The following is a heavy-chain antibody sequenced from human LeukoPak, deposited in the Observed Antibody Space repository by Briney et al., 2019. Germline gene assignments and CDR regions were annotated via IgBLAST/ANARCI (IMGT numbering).Heavy chain of an antibody. J-gene: IGHJ4*02. D-gene: IGHD2-2*01. Sequence: GGSLRLSCAASGFTFSSYGMHWVRQAPGKGLEWVAFIRYDGSNKYYADSVKGRFTISRDNSKNMLYLQMNSLRAEDTAVYYCAKRGDIVVVPAAPPYYFDYWGQGTLVTVSS. CDR2: IRYDGSNK. V-gene: IGHV3-30*02. CDR3: AKRGDIVVVPAAPPYYFDY. CDR1: GFTFSSYG.